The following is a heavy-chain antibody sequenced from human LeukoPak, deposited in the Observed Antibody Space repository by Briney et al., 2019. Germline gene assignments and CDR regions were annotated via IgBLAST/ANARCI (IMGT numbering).Heavy chain of an antibody. CDR1: GGSISSYY. V-gene: IGHV4-59*01. Sequence: PSETLSLTCTVSGGSISSYYWSWIRQPPGKGLEWIGYIYYSGSTNYNPSLKSRVTISVDTSKNQFSLKLSSVTAADTAVYYCARQDTYYDFWSGYQSYYYYYMDVWGKGTTVTVSS. CDR3: ARQDTYYDFWSGYQSYYYYYMDV. CDR2: IYYSGST. D-gene: IGHD3-3*01. J-gene: IGHJ6*03.